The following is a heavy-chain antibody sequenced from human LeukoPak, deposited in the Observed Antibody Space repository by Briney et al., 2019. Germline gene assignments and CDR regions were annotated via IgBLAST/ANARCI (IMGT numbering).Heavy chain of an antibody. J-gene: IGHJ4*02. CDR3: ARAVCGGDCYSKLFDF. V-gene: IGHV1-46*01. Sequence: GASVKVSCKASGGTFSSYAISWVRQAPGQGLEWMGIINPSGGSTNYAQKFQGRVTMTRDTSTSTVYMELSSLRSEDTAMYYCARAVCGGDCYSKLFDFWGQGTLVTVSS. CDR2: INPSGGST. D-gene: IGHD2-21*02. CDR1: GGTFSSYA.